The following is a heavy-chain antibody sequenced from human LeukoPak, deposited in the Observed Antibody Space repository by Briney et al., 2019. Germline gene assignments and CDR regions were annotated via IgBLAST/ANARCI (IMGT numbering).Heavy chain of an antibody. CDR2: ISGGVSST. Sequence: PGGSLRLSCAASGFTFSSYALSWVRQAPGKGLDWISAISGGVSSTYYADSVKGRFTISRDNSKNTLYLQMNSLRAEDTAVYYCAKDPSIVGAANWFDPWGQGTLVTVSS. J-gene: IGHJ5*02. CDR1: GFTFSSYA. V-gene: IGHV3-23*01. CDR3: AKDPSIVGAANWFDP. D-gene: IGHD1-26*01.